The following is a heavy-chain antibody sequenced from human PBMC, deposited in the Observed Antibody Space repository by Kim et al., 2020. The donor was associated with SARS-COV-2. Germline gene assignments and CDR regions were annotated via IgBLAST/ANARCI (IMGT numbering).Heavy chain of an antibody. CDR1: GFTFSSYS. CDR3: ARAGYGGLYYFDY. D-gene: IGHD4-17*01. Sequence: GGSLRLSCAASGFTFSSYSMNWVRQAPGKGLEWVSSISSSSSYIYYADSVKGRFTISRDNAKNSLYLQMNSLRAEDTAVYYCARAGYGGLYYFDYWGQGTLVTVSS. V-gene: IGHV3-21*01. CDR2: ISSSSSYI. J-gene: IGHJ4*02.